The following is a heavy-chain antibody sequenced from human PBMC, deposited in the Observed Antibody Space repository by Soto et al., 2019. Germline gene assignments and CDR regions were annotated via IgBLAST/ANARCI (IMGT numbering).Heavy chain of an antibody. D-gene: IGHD3-9*01. CDR1: GGPIISYY. CDR3: ARASDYFAWSLNPLAY. J-gene: IGHJ4*02. CDR2: INYSGST. V-gene: IGHV4-59*01. Sequence: TLEILSLTCAVSGGPIISYYWSWIRQPPGKGLEWIGYINYSGSTNYNPSLKSRVTISVDTSKNQFSLRLNSVTAADTAVYYCARASDYFAWSLNPLAYGGQGTLVTVS.